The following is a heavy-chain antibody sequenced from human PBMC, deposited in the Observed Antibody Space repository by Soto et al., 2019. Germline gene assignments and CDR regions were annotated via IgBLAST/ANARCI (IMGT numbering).Heavy chain of an antibody. Sequence: SETLSLTCAVYGGSFSGYYWSWIRQPPGKGLEWIGEINHSGSTNYNPSLKSRVTISVDTSKNQFSLKLSSVTAADTAVYYCARGWQQLVRGSERRLDDYWGQGTLVTVSS. D-gene: IGHD6-6*01. J-gene: IGHJ4*02. CDR3: ARGWQQLVRGSERRLDDY. CDR1: GGSFSGYY. CDR2: INHSGST. V-gene: IGHV4-34*01.